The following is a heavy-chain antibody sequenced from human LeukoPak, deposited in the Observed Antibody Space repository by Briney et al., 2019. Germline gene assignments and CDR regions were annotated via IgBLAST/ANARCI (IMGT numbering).Heavy chain of an antibody. CDR3: ARGHRLYCSSTSCYWFDP. J-gene: IGHJ5*02. Sequence: ASVKVSCKASGYTFTGYYMHWVRQAPGQGLEWMGWINPNSGGTNYAQKFQGRVTITRNTSISTAYMELSSLRSEDTAVYYCARGHRLYCSSTSCYWFDPWGQGTLVTVSS. CDR2: INPNSGGT. V-gene: IGHV1-2*02. CDR1: GYTFTGYY. D-gene: IGHD2-2*01.